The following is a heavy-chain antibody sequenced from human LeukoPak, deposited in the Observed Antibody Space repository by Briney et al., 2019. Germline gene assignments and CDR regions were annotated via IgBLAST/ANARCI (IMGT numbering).Heavy chain of an antibody. CDR3: AKRYRWFGELDAFDI. D-gene: IGHD3-10*01. CDR1: GFTFSSYS. J-gene: IGHJ3*02. Sequence: GGSLRLSCAASGFTFSSYSMNWVRQAPGKGLEWVAVISYDGSNKYYADSVKGRFTISRDNSKNTLYLQMNSLRAEDTAVYYCAKRYRWFGELDAFDIWGQGTMVTVSS. CDR2: ISYDGSNK. V-gene: IGHV3-30*18.